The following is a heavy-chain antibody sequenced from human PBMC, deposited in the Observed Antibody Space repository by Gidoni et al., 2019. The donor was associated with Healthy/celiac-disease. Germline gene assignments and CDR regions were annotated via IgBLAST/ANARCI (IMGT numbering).Heavy chain of an antibody. CDR1: GGSTSSAGYY. Sequence: QVQLQESGPGLVQPSQTLSLTCTVSGGSTSSAGYYWSWIRQHPGKGLEWIGSIDCSGSTNYNPSHKSRVTISVDTSKNQFSLKLSSVTATDTAVYYGAKLRSSGWTDRWLDYWGQGTLVTVSS. V-gene: IGHV4-31*03. CDR3: AKLRSSGWTDRWLDY. J-gene: IGHJ4*02. CDR2: IDCSGST. D-gene: IGHD6-19*01.